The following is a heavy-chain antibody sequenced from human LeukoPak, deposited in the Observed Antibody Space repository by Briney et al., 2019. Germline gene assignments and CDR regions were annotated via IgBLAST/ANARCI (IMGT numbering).Heavy chain of an antibody. V-gene: IGHV1-46*01. D-gene: IGHD3-10*01. CDR2: INPSGGST. CDR3: ARDLALPYGSGSYYNPGHY. CDR1: GYTFTSYY. J-gene: IGHJ4*02. Sequence: ASVKVSCKASGYTFTSYYMHWVRQAPGQGLEWMGIINPSGGSTSYAQKFQGRVTMTRDTSTSTVYMELSSLRSEDTAVYYCARDLALPYGSGSYYNPGHYWGRGTLVTVSS.